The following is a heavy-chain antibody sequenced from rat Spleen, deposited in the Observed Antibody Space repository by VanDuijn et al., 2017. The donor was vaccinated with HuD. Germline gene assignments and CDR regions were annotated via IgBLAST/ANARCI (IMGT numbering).Heavy chain of an antibody. CDR2: IWGDGST. Sequence: QVQLKESGPGLVQPSQTLSLTCTVSGLSLTSNSVHWIRQPPGKGLEWMGGIWGDGSTVYNSALKSRLSINRDTSKSQVFLKMNSLQTEDTATYYCARDSTYPWGYFDFWGPGTMVTMSS. CDR1: GLSLTSNS. J-gene: IGHJ1*01. CDR3: ARDSTYPWGYFDF. D-gene: IGHD1-9*01. V-gene: IGHV2-1*01.